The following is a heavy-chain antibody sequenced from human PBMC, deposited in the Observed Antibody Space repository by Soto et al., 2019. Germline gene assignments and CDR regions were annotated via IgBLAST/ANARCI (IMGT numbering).Heavy chain of an antibody. J-gene: IGHJ4*02. V-gene: IGHV1-69*01. CDR1: GGTFNNYA. D-gene: IGHD5-12*01. Sequence: QVQLVQSGAEVKKPGSSVKVSCKASGGTFNNYAISWVRQAPGQGLEWMGGIIPIIGTADYAQKFQGRLAISAEELTGTTFTALSSLRSEDSALYSCARGVVDVVAPSAVDHWCQGTLVTVSS. CDR2: IIPIIGTA. CDR3: ARGVVDVVAPSAVDH.